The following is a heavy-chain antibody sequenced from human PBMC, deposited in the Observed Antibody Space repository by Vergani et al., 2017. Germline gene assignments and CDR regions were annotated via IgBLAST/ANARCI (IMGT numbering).Heavy chain of an antibody. V-gene: IGHV4-39*02. CDR2: IYSTGTT. Sequence: QLQLQESGPGLVKPSETLSLTCTVSGGSIGSSTYYWVWIRQPPGKGLELIGSIYSTGTTYYNPSLKSRVTISVDTSKTHFSLKLSSVTAADTAVYYCARLSGYCSNSICYFDAFDIWGQGTMVTVSS. CDR1: GGSIGSSTYY. CDR3: ARLSGYCSNSICYFDAFDI. D-gene: IGHD2-2*01. J-gene: IGHJ3*02.